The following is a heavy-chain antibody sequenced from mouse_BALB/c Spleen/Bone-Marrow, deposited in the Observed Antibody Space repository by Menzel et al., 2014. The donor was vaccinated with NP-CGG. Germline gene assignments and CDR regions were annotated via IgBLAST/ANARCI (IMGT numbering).Heavy chain of an antibody. D-gene: IGHD4-1*01. CDR3: ARGGNWDDFDA. J-gene: IGHJ1*01. V-gene: IGHV5-17*02. CDR1: GFTFSSFG. CDR2: ISSGSTSI. Sequence: EVQGVESGGGLVQPGGSRKLSCAASGFTFSSFGMHWVRQAPERGLEWVAYISSGSTSIFYSDTVRGRFTISRDNPKNTLFLQMTSLTSEDTAMYYCARGGNWDDFDAWGAGTTVTVSS.